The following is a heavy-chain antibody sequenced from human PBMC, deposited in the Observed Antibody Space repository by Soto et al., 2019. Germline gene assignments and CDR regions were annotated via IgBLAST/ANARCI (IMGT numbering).Heavy chain of an antibody. V-gene: IGHV3-49*03. Sequence: GGSLRLSCTASGFTFGDYAMSWFRQAPGKGLEWVGFIRSKAYGGTTEYAASVKGRFTISRDDSKSIAYLQMNSLKTEDTAVYYCTRDLRCGDIVVVPAVPFAPWGQGTPVTVSS. D-gene: IGHD2-2*01. CDR2: IRSKAYGGTT. CDR3: TRDLRCGDIVVVPAVPFAP. CDR1: GFTFGDYA. J-gene: IGHJ5*02.